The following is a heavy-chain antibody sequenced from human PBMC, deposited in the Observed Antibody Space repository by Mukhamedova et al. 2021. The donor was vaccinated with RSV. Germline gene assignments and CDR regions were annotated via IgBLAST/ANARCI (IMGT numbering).Heavy chain of an antibody. Sequence: VSYISGGSSTIQYADSVRDRFTISRDNVANSVSLQMDSLRVEDTAVYFCAREHLVVEMSSYYFYPLDLWGKGTKVAVSS. CDR2: ISGGSSTI. D-gene: IGHD3-10*01. CDR3: AREHLVVEMSSYYFYPLDL. J-gene: IGHJ6*03. V-gene: IGHV3-48*01.